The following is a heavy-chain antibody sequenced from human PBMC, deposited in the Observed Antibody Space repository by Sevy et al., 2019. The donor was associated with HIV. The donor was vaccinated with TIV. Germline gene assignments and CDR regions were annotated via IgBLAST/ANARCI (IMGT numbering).Heavy chain of an antibody. V-gene: IGHV3-23*01. CDR3: ANPAQRPYYFDY. J-gene: IGHJ4*02. CDR2: ISGSGGST. Sequence: GGSLRLSCAASGFTFSSYAMSWVRQAPGKGLEWDSAISGSGGSTYYADSVKGRFTISRDNSKNTLYLQMNSLRAEDTAVYYSANPAQRPYYFDYWGQGTLVTVSS. D-gene: IGHD6-6*01. CDR1: GFTFSSYA.